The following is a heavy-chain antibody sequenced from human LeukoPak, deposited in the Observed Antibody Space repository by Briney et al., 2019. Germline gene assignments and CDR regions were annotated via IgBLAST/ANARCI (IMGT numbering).Heavy chain of an antibody. D-gene: IGHD6-19*01. CDR3: ARDNSGFDY. CDR1: GITLSSYW. Sequence: GSLRPFCAASGITLSSYWKEWVRQAPREGLVWVSNVNSDESTIHYADSVKGRFTISRDNAKNTLYLEIKSLRVEDTAVYYCARDNSGFDYWGQGTLVTVSS. J-gene: IGHJ4*02. CDR2: VNSDESTI. V-gene: IGHV3-74*01.